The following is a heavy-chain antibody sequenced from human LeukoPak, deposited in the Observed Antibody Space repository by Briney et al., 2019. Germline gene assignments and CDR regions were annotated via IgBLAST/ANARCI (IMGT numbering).Heavy chain of an antibody. CDR2: FYSSGST. D-gene: IGHD3-22*01. CDR3: AGDSSGYYYLFEY. V-gene: IGHV4-61*02. Sequence: PSQTLSLTCTGSGGSISSGSYYWSWIRQPAGKGLEWIGRFYSSGSTNYNPSLKSRVTISVDTSKNQFSLKLSSVTAADTAVYYCAGDSSGYYYLFEYWGQGTLVTVS. J-gene: IGHJ4*02. CDR1: GGSISSGSYY.